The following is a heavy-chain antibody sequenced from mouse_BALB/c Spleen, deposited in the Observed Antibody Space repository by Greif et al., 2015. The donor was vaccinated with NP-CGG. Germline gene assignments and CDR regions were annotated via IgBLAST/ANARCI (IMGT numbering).Heavy chain of an antibody. CDR3: ARDYGSSYWYFDV. D-gene: IGHD1-1*01. V-gene: IGHV5-15*02. CDR2: ISNLAYSI. CDR1: GFAFSDYG. Sequence: EVKVVDSGGGLVQPGGSRKLSCAASGFAFSDYGMAWVRQAPGKGPEWVAFISNLAYSIYYADTVTGRFTISRENAKNTLYLEMSSLRSEDTAMYYCARDYGSSYWYFDVWGAGTTVTVSS. J-gene: IGHJ1*01.